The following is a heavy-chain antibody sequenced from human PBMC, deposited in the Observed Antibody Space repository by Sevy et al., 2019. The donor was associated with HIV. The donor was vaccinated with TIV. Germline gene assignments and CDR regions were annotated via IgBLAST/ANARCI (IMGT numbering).Heavy chain of an antibody. Sequence: GGSLRLSCAASGFTFTDYYMNWIRQAPGKGLEWVSYISSSSYTNYADSVKGRFTISRDNAKNSLYLQMNSLRAEDTAVYYCARDSSGWRGGGVDIWGQGTMVTVSS. D-gene: IGHD3-22*01. CDR1: GFTFTDYY. CDR2: ISSSSYT. V-gene: IGHV3-11*06. J-gene: IGHJ3*02. CDR3: ARDSSGWRGGGVDI.